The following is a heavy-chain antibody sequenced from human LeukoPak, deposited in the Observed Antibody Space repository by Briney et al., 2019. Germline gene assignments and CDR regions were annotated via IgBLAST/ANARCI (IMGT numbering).Heavy chain of an antibody. D-gene: IGHD6-19*01. J-gene: IGHJ4*02. Sequence: GGSLRLSCAASGFTFDDYAMHWVRQAPGKGLEWVSGISWNSGSIGYADSVKGRFTISRDNAKNSLYLQMNSLRAEDTALYYCAKGKQWLAFDYWGQGTLVTVSS. CDR3: AKGKQWLAFDY. CDR1: GFTFDDYA. CDR2: ISWNSGSI. V-gene: IGHV3-9*01.